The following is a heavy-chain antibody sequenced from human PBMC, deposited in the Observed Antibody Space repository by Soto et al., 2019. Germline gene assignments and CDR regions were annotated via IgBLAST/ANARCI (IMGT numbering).Heavy chain of an antibody. Sequence: EVQLLESGGDLVQPGGSLRLSCAASVVTFSTYAMSCVRQAPGKGLEWVSSVTGSGDTTYYADSVKGRFTISRDNSQNTLSLQMNSVRVEDTAVYYFARPLIGSAGAKLDYWGQGTLVNVSS. CDR3: ARPLIGSAGAKLDY. CDR1: VVTFSTYA. V-gene: IGHV3-23*01. J-gene: IGHJ4*02. D-gene: IGHD1-20*01. CDR2: VTGSGDTT.